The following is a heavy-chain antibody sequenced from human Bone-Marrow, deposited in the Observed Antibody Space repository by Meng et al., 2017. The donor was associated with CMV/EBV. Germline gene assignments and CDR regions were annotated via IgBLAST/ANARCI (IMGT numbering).Heavy chain of an antibody. CDR1: GYTFSGYY. J-gene: IGHJ5*02. CDR2: INPNGGLT. CDR3: ARVEADP. Sequence: ASVKVSCKTSGYTFSGYYMHWVRQAPGQGLEWMGWINPNGGLTKYAQKFQGRVTMTRDTSISTAYMELSRLRSDDTAVYYCARVEADPWGQGTLVTVSS. V-gene: IGHV1-2*02.